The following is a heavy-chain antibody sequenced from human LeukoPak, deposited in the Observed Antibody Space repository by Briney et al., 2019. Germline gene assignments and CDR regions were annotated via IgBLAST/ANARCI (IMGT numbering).Heavy chain of an antibody. CDR2: IYDGVSP. CDR3: ARGGPYERYYYYMDV. D-gene: IGHD1-1*01. V-gene: IGHV4-59*01. CDR1: CGSISSYY. J-gene: IGHJ6*03. Sequence: PSETLSLTCPVSCGSISSYYWSWVRPPPGKGMGWQGYIYDGVSPNYNPSLKSRVAISVDTSKSQFSLKLSSVTAAATAVYYCARGGPYERYYYYMDVCGKGTTVTVSS.